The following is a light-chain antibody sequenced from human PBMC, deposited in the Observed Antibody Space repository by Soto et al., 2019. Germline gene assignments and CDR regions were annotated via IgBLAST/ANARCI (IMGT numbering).Light chain of an antibody. CDR3: QQLYSYPYT. CDR1: QGISTY. Sequence: DIQLTQSPSFLSASVGDRVTITCRASQGISTYLAWYQQKSGKATKLLIYVASTLQSGVPSRFSGSGSGTEFTVTISSLQPEDLATYYCQQLYSYPYTFGQGTKLEI. CDR2: VAS. V-gene: IGKV1-9*01. J-gene: IGKJ2*01.